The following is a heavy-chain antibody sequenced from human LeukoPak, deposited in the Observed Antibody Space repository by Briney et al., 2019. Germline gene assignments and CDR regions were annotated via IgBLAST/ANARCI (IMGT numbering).Heavy chain of an antibody. J-gene: IGHJ5*02. CDR3: AGGVLHGGGNWFDP. D-gene: IGHD3-16*01. CDR1: GYTFTGYY. CDR2: INPNSGGT. Sequence: ASVKASCKTSGYTFTGYYMHWLRQAPGQGLEWMGRINPNSGGTYYAQKFRSRVTMTRDTDISTAYMELASLISDDAAVYYCAGGVLHGGGNWFDPWGQGTLVTVSS. V-gene: IGHV1-2*06.